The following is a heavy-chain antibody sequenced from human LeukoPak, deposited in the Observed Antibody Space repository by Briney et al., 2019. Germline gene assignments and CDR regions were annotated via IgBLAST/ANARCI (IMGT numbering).Heavy chain of an antibody. CDR2: ISGSGGST. CDR1: GVTFSSYA. Sequence: GGCLRLSCAASGVTFSSYAMSWVRQAPGKGLEWVSSISGSGGSTYYADSVKGRFTISRDNSKNTLYLQMNSLRADNTAVYYCARDNWGFDYWGQGTLVTVSS. CDR3: ARDNWGFDY. J-gene: IGHJ4*02. D-gene: IGHD7-27*01. V-gene: IGHV3-23*01.